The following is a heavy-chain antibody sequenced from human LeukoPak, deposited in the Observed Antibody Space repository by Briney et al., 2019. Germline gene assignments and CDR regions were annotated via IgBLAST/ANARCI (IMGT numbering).Heavy chain of an antibody. Sequence: SGTLSLTCAVSGGSISSSNWGSWVRRPPGKGLEWIGEIYHSGSTNYNPSLKSRVTISVDTSQNQFYLKLSSVTAADTAVYYCARDGYSGSDALWGQGTLVTVSS. J-gene: IGHJ4*02. CDR1: GGSISSSNW. CDR3: ARDGYSGSDAL. V-gene: IGHV4-4*02. CDR2: IYHSGST. D-gene: IGHD5-12*01.